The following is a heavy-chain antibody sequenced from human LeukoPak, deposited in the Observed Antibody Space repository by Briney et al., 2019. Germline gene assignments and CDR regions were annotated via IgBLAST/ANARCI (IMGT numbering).Heavy chain of an antibody. CDR2: ILYDGSRE. Sequence: GGSLRLSCVASGFTFSRCGMHWVRHAPGKGLEWVARILYDGSREYYADSVEGRFTIARDNSKNTLYLEMNSLREEDTAVYYCVKSSGTEDYGMDAWGQGTTVTVSS. J-gene: IGHJ6*02. V-gene: IGHV3-30*02. D-gene: IGHD3-10*01. CDR3: VKSSGTEDYGMDA. CDR1: GFTFSRCG.